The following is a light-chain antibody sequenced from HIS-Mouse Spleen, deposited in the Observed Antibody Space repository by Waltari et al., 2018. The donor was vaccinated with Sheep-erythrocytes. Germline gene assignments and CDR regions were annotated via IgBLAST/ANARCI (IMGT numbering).Light chain of an antibody. CDR1: QRVSSY. J-gene: IGKJ5*01. CDR2: DAS. Sequence: EIVLTQSPATLSLSPGERATLSCRASQRVSSYFTWYQHKSGPAPRLLIYDASNRATGIPARFSGSRSGTDFTLTISSLEPEDFATYYCQQANSFPITFGQGTRLEIK. CDR3: QQANSFPIT. V-gene: IGKV3-11*01.